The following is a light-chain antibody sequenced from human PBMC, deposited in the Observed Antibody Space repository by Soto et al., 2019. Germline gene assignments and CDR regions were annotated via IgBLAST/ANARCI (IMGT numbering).Light chain of an antibody. J-gene: IGLJ1*01. V-gene: IGLV2-14*01. CDR2: EVS. CDR3: SSYTSSSTRV. Sequence: QCALTQPASMSGSPGQSITISCTGTSSDVGGYDYVSWYQQHPGKAPKLMIYEVSNRPSGVSSRFSGSKSGNTASLTISGLQAEDEAHYYRSSYTSSSTRVFGTGTKVTVL. CDR1: SSDVGGYDY.